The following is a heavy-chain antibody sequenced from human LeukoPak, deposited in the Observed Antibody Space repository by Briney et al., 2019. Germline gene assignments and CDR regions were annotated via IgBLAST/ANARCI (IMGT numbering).Heavy chain of an antibody. CDR2: MSYSGYT. J-gene: IGHJ5*02. CDR1: GGSISGYY. CDR3: SRRVVESAAITERNWFDP. D-gene: IGHD5-24*01. V-gene: IGHV4-59*08. Sequence: PSETLSLTCTVSGGSISGYYWSWIRQPPGMGPEWIGYMSYSGYTQYNPSLRSRVSISVDTSNNQFSLKLNSVTAADTAVYYCSRRVVESAAITERNWFDPWGQGILVTVSS.